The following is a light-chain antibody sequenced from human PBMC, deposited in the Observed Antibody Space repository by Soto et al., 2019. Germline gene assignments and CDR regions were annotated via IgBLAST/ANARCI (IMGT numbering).Light chain of an antibody. J-gene: IGLJ1*01. V-gene: IGLV2-14*03. Sequence: QPASVSGSPGQSITISCTGTSSDVGGYNYVSWYQQHPGKAPKFMIYDVSSRPSGVSNRFSGSKSGNTASLTISGLQAEDEADYYCCSYTTSNTRQIVFGTGTKVTVL. CDR3: CSYTTSNTRQIV. CDR2: DVS. CDR1: SSDVGGYNY.